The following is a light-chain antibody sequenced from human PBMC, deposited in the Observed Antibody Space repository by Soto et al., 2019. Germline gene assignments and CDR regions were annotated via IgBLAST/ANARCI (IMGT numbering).Light chain of an antibody. CDR3: QQYNNWPRK. J-gene: IGKJ1*01. V-gene: IGKV3-15*01. CDR1: QSVSSN. Sequence: ERVRAQSRTTLSLCPGGIATLYFMASQSVSSNLAWYQQKPGQAPRLLIYGASTRATGIPARFSGSGSGTELTLTFSSLQSEDFAVYYCQQYNNWPRKCGQGTQVEI. CDR2: GAS.